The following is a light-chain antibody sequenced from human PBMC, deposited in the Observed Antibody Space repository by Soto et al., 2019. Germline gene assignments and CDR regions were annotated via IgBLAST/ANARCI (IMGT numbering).Light chain of an antibody. J-gene: IGKJ1*01. CDR2: AAS. Sequence: DIQMTQSPSSVSASVGDRVTITCRASQAISTWLAWYQQKPGKAPKLLIYAASNLQTGVPSRFSGSESGTDFTLTISSPQPEDFATYYCQQANSFPRTFGQGTKVEIK. CDR3: QQANSFPRT. CDR1: QAISTW. V-gene: IGKV1D-12*01.